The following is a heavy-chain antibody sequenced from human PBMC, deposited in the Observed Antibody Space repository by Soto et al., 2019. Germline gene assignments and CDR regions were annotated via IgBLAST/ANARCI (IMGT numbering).Heavy chain of an antibody. CDR2: INAGNGNT. CDR1: GYTFTSYA. J-gene: IGHJ6*03. D-gene: IGHD3-16*02. V-gene: IGHV1-3*01. CDR3: ARSPGSYRPPAYYYYYYMDV. Sequence: ASVKVSCKASGYTFTSYAMHWVRQAPGQRLEWMGWINAGNGNTKYSQKFQGRVTITRDTSASTAYMELSSLRSEDTAVYYCARSPGSYRPPAYYYYYYMDVWGKGTTVTVSS.